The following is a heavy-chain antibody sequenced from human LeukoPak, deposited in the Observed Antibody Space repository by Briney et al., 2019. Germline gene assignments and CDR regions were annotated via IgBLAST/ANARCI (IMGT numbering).Heavy chain of an antibody. CDR1: GFTISRYV. V-gene: IGHV3-23*01. CDR2: ISEIHQTT. Sequence: GGSLRLSCAASGFTISRYVMSWVRQAPGKGLEWVSSISEIHQTTYYADSVKGRFTISRDNSKNTLWLQMDTLRAEDTAVYYCATDLQGFFDYWGQGTLVTVSS. CDR3: ATDLQGFFDY. J-gene: IGHJ4*02.